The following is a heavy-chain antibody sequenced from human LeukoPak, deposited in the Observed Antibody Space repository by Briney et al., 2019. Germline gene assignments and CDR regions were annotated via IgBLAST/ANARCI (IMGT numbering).Heavy chain of an antibody. CDR2: ISSSSSYI. CDR3: ARGVGATAYFDY. J-gene: IGHJ4*02. V-gene: IGHV3-11*06. D-gene: IGHD1-26*01. Sequence: GGCLRLSCAASGFTFSDYYMSCIRQAGGRWLEWVSSISSSSSYIYYADSVKGRFTISRDNAKNSLYLQMNSLRAEDTAVYYCARGVGATAYFDYWGQGTLVSVSS. CDR1: GFTFSDYY.